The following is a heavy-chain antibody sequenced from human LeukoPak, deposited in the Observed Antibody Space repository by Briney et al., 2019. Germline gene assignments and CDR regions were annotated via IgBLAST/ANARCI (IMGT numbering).Heavy chain of an antibody. J-gene: IGHJ5*02. CDR1: GGSFSGYY. CDR3: ARAAQQLVQYNWFDP. Sequence: SETLSLTCAVYGGSFSGYYWSWIRQPPGKGLEWIGEINHSGSTNYNPSLKSRVTISVDTSKNQFSLKLSSVTAADTAVYYCARAAQQLVQYNWFDPWGQGTLVTVSS. CDR2: INHSGST. D-gene: IGHD6-13*01. V-gene: IGHV4-34*01.